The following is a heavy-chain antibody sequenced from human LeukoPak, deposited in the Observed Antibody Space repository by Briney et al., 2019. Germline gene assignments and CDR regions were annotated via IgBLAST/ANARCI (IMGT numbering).Heavy chain of an antibody. V-gene: IGHV3-7*01. CDR1: GFTFSSYS. D-gene: IGHD3-10*01. J-gene: IGHJ4*02. CDR3: WRPRAGSRTYLIDY. Sequence: PGGSLRLSCVVSGFTFSSYSMIWVRQAPGKGLQWVANMKKDGSETNYVDSVKGRFTISRDNAKNSLYLQMNSLRAEDTAVYYCWRPRAGSRTYLIDYWGEGTLVCVSS. CDR2: MKKDGSET.